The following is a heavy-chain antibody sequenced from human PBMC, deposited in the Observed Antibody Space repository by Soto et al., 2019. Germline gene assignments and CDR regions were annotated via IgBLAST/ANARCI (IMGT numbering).Heavy chain of an antibody. J-gene: IGHJ5*02. CDR3: ARGKGGGFDP. Sequence: EVQLVESGGGLVQPGGSLRLSCAASGFTFSSYDMHWVRQATGKGLEWVSAIGTAGDTYYPGSVKGRFTISRENAKNSLYFQMKSLRAGDTAGYFCARGKGGGFDPWGQGTLVTVSS. V-gene: IGHV3-13*04. D-gene: IGHD3-10*01. CDR1: GFTFSSYD. CDR2: IGTAGDT.